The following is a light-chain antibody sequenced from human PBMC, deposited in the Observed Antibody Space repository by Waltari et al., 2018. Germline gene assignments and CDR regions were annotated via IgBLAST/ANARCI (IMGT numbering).Light chain of an antibody. CDR1: SSDVGAFYS. CDR2: EVM. Sequence: QSALTQPASVSGSPGQSITISCTGTSSDVGAFYSCSWYQQHPGNAPQLIIYEVMRRPSGISHRSSGSKSDKSASLTIFDLQPEDEADYYCSSFTTRSTYAFGAGTKVTVL. J-gene: IGLJ1*01. CDR3: SSFTTRSTYA. V-gene: IGLV2-14*01.